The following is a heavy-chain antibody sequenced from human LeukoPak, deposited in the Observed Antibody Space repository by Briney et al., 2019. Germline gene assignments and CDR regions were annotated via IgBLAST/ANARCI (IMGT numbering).Heavy chain of an antibody. D-gene: IGHD4-17*01. Sequence: GASVKVSCKASGGTFSSYAISWVRQAPGQGLEWMGGIIPIFGTANYAQKFQGRVTITADESTSTAYMELSSLRSEDTAVYYCARAPFMTTVPYYFDYWGQGTLVTVSS. J-gene: IGHJ4*02. CDR2: IIPIFGTA. CDR3: ARAPFMTTVPYYFDY. V-gene: IGHV1-69*13. CDR1: GGTFSSYA.